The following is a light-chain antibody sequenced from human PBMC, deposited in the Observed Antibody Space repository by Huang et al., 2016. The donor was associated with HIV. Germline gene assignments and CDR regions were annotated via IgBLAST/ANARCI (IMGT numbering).Light chain of an antibody. Sequence: EIVMTQSPATLSVSPGERATLSCSASQSVSSNLAWYQQKPGQAPKLLIYAASTRATGIPARCSGSGSGTEFTLTISSLQSEDFAVYYCQQYNNWPRTFGQGTKVEIK. CDR2: AAS. V-gene: IGKV3-15*01. J-gene: IGKJ1*01. CDR3: QQYNNWPRT. CDR1: QSVSSN.